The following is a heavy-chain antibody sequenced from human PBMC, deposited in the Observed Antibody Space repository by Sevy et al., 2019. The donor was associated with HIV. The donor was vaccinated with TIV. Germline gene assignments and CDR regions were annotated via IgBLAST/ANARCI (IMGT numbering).Heavy chain of an antibody. CDR3: ASHYYDSTGYYFPLEY. V-gene: IGHV3-30*04. Sequence: GGSLRLSCTAFGFTFSTYAMYWVRQAPGKGLEWVAVISDDGNNKDYADSVKGRFIISRDNSKNTLYLQMNSLRADDTAVYYCASHYYDSTGYYFPLEYWGQGTRVTVSS. J-gene: IGHJ4*02. CDR2: ISDDGNNK. CDR1: GFTFSTYA. D-gene: IGHD3-22*01.